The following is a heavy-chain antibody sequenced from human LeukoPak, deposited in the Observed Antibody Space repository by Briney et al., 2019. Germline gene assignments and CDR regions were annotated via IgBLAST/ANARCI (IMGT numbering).Heavy chain of an antibody. CDR2: ISAENGNT. V-gene: IGHV1-18*01. J-gene: IGHJ5*02. D-gene: IGHD3-10*01. CDR3: ARLYGSGSYYNGFWFDP. Sequence: ASVKVSCKASGYTFINYGISWVRQAPGQGLEWMGWISAENGNTGYVENLQGRVTMTTDTSSSTVYMELRSLRSDDTAVYYCARLYGSGSYYNGFWFDPWGQGTLVTVSS. CDR1: GYTFINYG.